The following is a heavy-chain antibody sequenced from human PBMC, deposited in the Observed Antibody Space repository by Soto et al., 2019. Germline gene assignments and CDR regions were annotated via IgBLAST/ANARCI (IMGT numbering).Heavy chain of an antibody. Sequence: QVTLKESGPVVVKPTETLTLTCTVSGFSLRNARMGVSWIRQPAGKAPEWLAHIVSNDEKSYNKSLQTRLTISKDTSKRQVVLTMTYMDPVDTATYFCARMLAVNYYYYYLDVWGEGTTVTVSS. D-gene: IGHD3-22*01. CDR2: IVSNDEK. V-gene: IGHV2-26*01. CDR1: GFSLRNARMG. CDR3: ARMLAVNYYYYYLDV. J-gene: IGHJ6*03.